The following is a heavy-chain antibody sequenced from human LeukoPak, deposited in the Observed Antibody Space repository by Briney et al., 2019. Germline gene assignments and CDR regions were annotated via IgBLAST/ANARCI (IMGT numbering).Heavy chain of an antibody. D-gene: IGHD2-2*01. V-gene: IGHV3-21*01. CDR2: ISSSSAHI. CDR3: TSRYCTTTNCYSFDN. J-gene: IGHJ3*02. Sequence: GGSLRLSCAASGFSFNTYSMNWVRQAPGKGLEWVSSISSSSAHIFYADSVKGRFSISRDNAKNSLYLQMNSLRVEDTAVYYCTSRYCTTTNCYSFDNWGQGALVTVSS. CDR1: GFSFNTYS.